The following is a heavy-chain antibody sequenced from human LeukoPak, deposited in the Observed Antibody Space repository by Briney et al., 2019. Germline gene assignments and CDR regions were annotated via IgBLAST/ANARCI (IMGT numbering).Heavy chain of an antibody. CDR3: ARANYDFWSGYYPDY. V-gene: IGHV1-18*01. Sequence: ASVKVSCKASGYTFTSYGISWVRQAPGQGLEWMGWISAYNGNANYAQKLQGRVTMTTDTSTSTAYMELRSLRSDDTAVYYCARANYDFWSGYYPDYWGQGTLVTVSS. J-gene: IGHJ4*02. CDR2: ISAYNGNA. CDR1: GYTFTSYG. D-gene: IGHD3-3*01.